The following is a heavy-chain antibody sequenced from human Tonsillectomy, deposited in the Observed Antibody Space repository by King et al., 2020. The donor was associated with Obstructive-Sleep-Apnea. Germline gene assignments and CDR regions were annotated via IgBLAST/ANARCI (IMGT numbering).Heavy chain of an antibody. J-gene: IGHJ4*02. V-gene: IGHV3-11*06. CDR2: ISTDSIYT. D-gene: IGHD3-9*01. CDR3: ARGRLGGLRYFDWLLFFVY. CDR1: GFTFSDYY. Sequence: VQLVESGGGLVKPGGSLRLSCAASGFTFSDYYMSWIRQAPGKGLEWVSYISTDSIYTNYADSVNGRFTISRDNARNSLYLQMNSLRAEDTAVYYCARGRLGGLRYFDWLLFFVYWGQGTLVTVSS.